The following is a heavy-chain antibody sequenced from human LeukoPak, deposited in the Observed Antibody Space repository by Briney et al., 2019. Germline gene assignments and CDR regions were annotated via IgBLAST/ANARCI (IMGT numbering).Heavy chain of an antibody. CDR2: IKQDGSEK. Sequence: GGSLRLSCAASGFTFSSYWMSWVRQAPGKGLEWVAIIKQDGSEKYYVDSVKGRFTISRDNAKNSLYLQMNSLRAEDTAVYYCARESSSSWWDYWGQGTLVTVSS. CDR3: ARESSSSWWDY. V-gene: IGHV3-7*03. CDR1: GFTFSSYW. D-gene: IGHD6-13*01. J-gene: IGHJ4*02.